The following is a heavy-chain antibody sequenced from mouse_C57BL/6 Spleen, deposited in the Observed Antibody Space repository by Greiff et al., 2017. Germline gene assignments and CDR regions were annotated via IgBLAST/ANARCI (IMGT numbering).Heavy chain of an antibody. J-gene: IGHJ4*01. D-gene: IGHD3-3*01. V-gene: IGHV1-18*01. Sequence: VQLQQSGPELVKPGASVTIPCKASGYTFTDYNMDWVKQSHGKSLEWIGDINPNNGGTIYNQKFKGKATLTVDKSSSTAYMELRSLTSEDTAVYYCARLRTRGAMDYWGQGTSVTVSS. CDR2: INPNNGGT. CDR3: ARLRTRGAMDY. CDR1: GYTFTDYN.